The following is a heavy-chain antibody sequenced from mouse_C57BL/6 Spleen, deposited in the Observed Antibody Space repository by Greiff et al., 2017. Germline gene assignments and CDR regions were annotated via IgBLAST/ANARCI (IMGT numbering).Heavy chain of an antibody. D-gene: IGHD1-1*01. CDR2: IDPSDSYT. J-gene: IGHJ4*01. V-gene: IGHV1-69*01. Sequence: QVQLQQPGAELVMPGASVKLSCKASGYTFTSYWMHWVKQRPGQGLEWIGEIDPSDSYTNYNQQFKGKSTLTVDKSSSTAYRQLRSLTSEESAVYYCARWGNYYGSSLYAMDDWGQGTSVTVSS. CDR1: GYTFTSYW. CDR3: ARWGNYYGSSLYAMDD.